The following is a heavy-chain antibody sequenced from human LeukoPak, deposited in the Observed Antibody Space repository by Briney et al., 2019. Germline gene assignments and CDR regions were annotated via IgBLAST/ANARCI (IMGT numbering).Heavy chain of an antibody. V-gene: IGHV4-59*08. Sequence: PSETLSLTCTVSGGSISSYYWSWIRQPPGKGLEWIGYIYYSGSTNYNPSLKSRVTISVDTSKNQFPLKLSSVTAADTAVYYCARHGKLRWNVIFSYYFDYWGQGTLVTVSS. J-gene: IGHJ4*02. D-gene: IGHD4-23*01. CDR2: IYYSGST. CDR1: GGSISSYY. CDR3: ARHGKLRWNVIFSYYFDY.